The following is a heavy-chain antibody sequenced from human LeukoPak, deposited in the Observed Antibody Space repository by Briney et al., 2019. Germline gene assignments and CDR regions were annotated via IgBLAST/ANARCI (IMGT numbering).Heavy chain of an antibody. V-gene: IGHV4-39*01. J-gene: IGHJ4*02. D-gene: IGHD2-15*01. CDR2: IYYSGST. Sequence: SESLSLTCTVSGGSISSSSYYWGWIRQPPGKGLEWIGSIYYSGSTYYNPSLKSRVTISVDTSKNQFSLKLSSVTAADTAVYYCARGALGCSGGSCYPRQFGFWGQGTLVTVSS. CDR3: ARGALGCSGGSCYPRQFGF. CDR1: GGSISSSSYY.